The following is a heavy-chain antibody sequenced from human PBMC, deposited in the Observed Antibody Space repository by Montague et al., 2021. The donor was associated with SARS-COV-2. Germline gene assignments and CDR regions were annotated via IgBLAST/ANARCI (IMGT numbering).Heavy chain of an antibody. V-gene: IGHV4-31*03. CDR2: ISYSGST. Sequence: TLSLTCTVSGGSISSGGFYWSWVRQHPGKDLERIGYISYSGSTYYNPSLKSRVTISVDTSKNQFSLTVNSVTAADTAVYYCARGGAARPGYWGQGTRVTVSS. CDR3: ARGGAARPGY. CDR1: GGSISSGGFY. J-gene: IGHJ4*02. D-gene: IGHD6-25*01.